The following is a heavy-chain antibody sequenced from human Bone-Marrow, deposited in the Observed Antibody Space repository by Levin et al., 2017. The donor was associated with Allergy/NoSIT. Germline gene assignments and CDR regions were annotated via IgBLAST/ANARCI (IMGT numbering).Heavy chain of an antibody. V-gene: IGHV3-33*01. CDR2: IWDDGSRK. Sequence: SCVVSGFTFSSYGMHWVRQAPGKGLEWVAVIWDDGSRKYHAASVKGRFTISRDNPMNTLYLQMNSLRVEDTGVYYCVRDSGLYGMDVWAQGTTVTVSS. CDR1: GFTFSSYG. D-gene: IGHD3-16*01. J-gene: IGHJ6*02. CDR3: VRDSGLYGMDV.